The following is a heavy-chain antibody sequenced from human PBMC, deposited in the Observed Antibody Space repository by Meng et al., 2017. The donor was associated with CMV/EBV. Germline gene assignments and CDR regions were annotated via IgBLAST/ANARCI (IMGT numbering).Heavy chain of an antibody. J-gene: IGHJ4*02. V-gene: IGHV4-30-4*08. Sequence: HAQLQQTAPVLLKPSQTLSLTFTVSGCAISSGDYYWSWIRQPPGKGLEWIGYIYYSGSTYYNPSLKSRVTISVDTSKNQFSLKLSSVTAADTAVYYCARVTSRVAGAFDYWGQGTLVTVSS. CDR1: GCAISSGDYY. CDR2: IYYSGST. D-gene: IGHD1-14*01. CDR3: ARVTSRVAGAFDY.